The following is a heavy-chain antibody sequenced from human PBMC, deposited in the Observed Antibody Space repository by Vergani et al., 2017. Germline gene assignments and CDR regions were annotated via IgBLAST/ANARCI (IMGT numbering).Heavy chain of an antibody. V-gene: IGHV4-34*01. Sequence: QVQLQQWGAGLLKPSETLSLTCAVYGGSFSGYYWSWNRQPPGKGLEWIGEINHSGSTNYNPSLKSRITISVDTSKNQFSLKLSSVAAADSAVYYCARRVGTLDYWGQGTLVTVSS. CDR3: ARRVGTLDY. D-gene: IGHD4-23*01. CDR2: INHSGST. CDR1: GGSFSGYY. J-gene: IGHJ4*02.